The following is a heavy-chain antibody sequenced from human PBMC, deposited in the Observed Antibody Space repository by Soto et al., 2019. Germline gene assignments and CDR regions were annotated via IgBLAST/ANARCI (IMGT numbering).Heavy chain of an antibody. CDR3: ATPQGRVGATIDY. V-gene: IGHV3-30*03. D-gene: IGHD1-26*01. J-gene: IGHJ4*02. CDR1: GFTFSSYG. Sequence: QVQLVESGGGVVQPGRSLRLSCAASGFTFSSYGMHWVRQAPGKGLEWVAVISYDGSNKYYADSVKGRFTISRDNSKNTLYLQMNSLRAEDTAVYYCATPQGRVGATIDYWGQRTLVTVSS. CDR2: ISYDGSNK.